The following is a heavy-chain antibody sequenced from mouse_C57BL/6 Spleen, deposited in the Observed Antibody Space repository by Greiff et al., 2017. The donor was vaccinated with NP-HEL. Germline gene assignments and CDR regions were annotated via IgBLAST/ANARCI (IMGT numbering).Heavy chain of an antibody. CDR1: GYAFSSYW. V-gene: IGHV1-80*01. CDR2: IYPGDGDT. CDR3: ARPPSGTGGDY. D-gene: IGHD4-1*01. Sequence: VMLVESGAELVKPGASVKISCKASGYAFSSYWMNWVKQRPGKGLEWIGQIYPGDGDTNYNGKFKGKATLTADKSSSTAYMQLSSLTSEDSAVYSCARPPSGTGGDYWGQGTSVTVSS. J-gene: IGHJ4*01.